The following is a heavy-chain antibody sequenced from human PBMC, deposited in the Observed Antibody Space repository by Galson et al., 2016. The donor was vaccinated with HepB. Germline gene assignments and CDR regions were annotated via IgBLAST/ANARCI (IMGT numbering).Heavy chain of an antibody. CDR3: ARIIKTGTTSHFDY. CDR1: GFTFSTYT. Sequence: SLRLSCAASGFTFSTYTLNWVRQAPGKGLEWVSSIKNSNSDVYYEDSVKGRFTISRDNTKNSLYLQLNSLRAEDTAVYYCARIIKTGTTSHFDYWGQGTLVTASS. D-gene: IGHD1-7*01. V-gene: IGHV3-21*01. J-gene: IGHJ4*02. CDR2: IKNSNSDV.